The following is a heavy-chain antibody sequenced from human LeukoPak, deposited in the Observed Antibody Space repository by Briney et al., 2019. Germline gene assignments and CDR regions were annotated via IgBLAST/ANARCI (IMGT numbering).Heavy chain of an antibody. CDR3: GRGGIAAAASGIDY. J-gene: IGHJ4*02. D-gene: IGHD6-13*01. CDR1: GGSISSGGYS. V-gene: IGHV4-30-2*01. Sequence: PSQTLSLTCAVSGGSISSGGYSWSWIRQPPGKGLEWIGYIYQSGTTYYNPSLKSRVTISVDRSKNQFSLKPSSVTAADTAVYYCGRGGIAAAASGIDYWGQGTLVTVSS. CDR2: IYQSGTT.